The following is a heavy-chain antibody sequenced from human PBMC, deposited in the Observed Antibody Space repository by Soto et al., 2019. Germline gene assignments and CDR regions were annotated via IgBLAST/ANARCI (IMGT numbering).Heavy chain of an antibody. CDR1: GGTFSSYA. CDR3: ARPWFGGDPEDAFDI. J-gene: IGHJ3*02. CDR2: IIPIFGTA. D-gene: IGHD3-10*01. V-gene: IGHV1-69*06. Sequence: QVQLVQSGAEVKKPGSSVKVSCKASGGTFSSYAISWVRQAPGQGLECMGGIIPIFGTANYAQNFQGRVTITEDKSTSTAYMERSRLRSEDMAVYYCARPWFGGDPEDAFDIWGQGTMVTVSS.